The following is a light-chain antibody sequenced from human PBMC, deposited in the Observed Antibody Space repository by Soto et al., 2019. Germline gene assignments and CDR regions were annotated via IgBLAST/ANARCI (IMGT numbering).Light chain of an antibody. Sequence: VVTPSRTTLSVSPGETATLSYRASQSVSSNLAWYQQKPGQAPRLLIYDASNRATGIPARFSGSGSGTDFTLTISSLEPEDFAVYYCQQRSSWPTTFGQATKVDIK. CDR2: DAS. CDR1: QSVSSN. V-gene: IGKV3-11*01. CDR3: QQRSSWPTT. J-gene: IGKJ1*01.